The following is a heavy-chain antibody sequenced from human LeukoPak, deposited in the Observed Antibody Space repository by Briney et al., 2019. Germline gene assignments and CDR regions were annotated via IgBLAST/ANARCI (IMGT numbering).Heavy chain of an antibody. CDR1: GGTFSSYA. CDR2: IIPIFGTA. D-gene: IGHD3-3*01. Sequence: ASVKVSCKASGGTFSSYAISWVRQAPGQGLEWMGRIIPIFGTANYAQKFQGRVTITTDESTSTAYMELSSLRSEDTAVYYCAISARYYDFWSGPYVDYWGQGTLVTVYS. CDR3: AISARYYDFWSGPYVDY. J-gene: IGHJ4*02. V-gene: IGHV1-69*05.